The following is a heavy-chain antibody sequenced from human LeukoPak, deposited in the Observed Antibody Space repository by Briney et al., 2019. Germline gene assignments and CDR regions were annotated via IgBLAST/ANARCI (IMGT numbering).Heavy chain of an antibody. CDR3: ASTVRADY. CDR2: ISGSDSNT. Sequence: GGSLRLSCAASGFTFSIYAMSWVRQAPGKGLEWVSVISGSDSNTYYADSVKGRFTISRDNSKNTVYLQMNSLSAEDTAVYYCASTVRADYWGQGTLVTVSS. D-gene: IGHD4-11*01. CDR1: GFTFSIYA. V-gene: IGHV3-23*01. J-gene: IGHJ4*02.